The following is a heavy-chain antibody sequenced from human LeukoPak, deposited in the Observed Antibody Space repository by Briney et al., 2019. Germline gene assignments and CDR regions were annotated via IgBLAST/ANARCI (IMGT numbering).Heavy chain of an antibody. J-gene: IGHJ4*02. V-gene: IGHV3-30*04. Sequence: GGSLRLSCAASGFTFSSYAIHWVRQAPGKGLGWVAVISYDGSNEFYADSVKGRFTISRDNSKNTLYLQMSSLRAEDTAVYYCARGHNAAMVFCDYWGQGTLVTVSS. CDR2: ISYDGSNE. CDR1: GFTFSSYA. CDR3: ARGHNAAMVFCDY. D-gene: IGHD5-18*01.